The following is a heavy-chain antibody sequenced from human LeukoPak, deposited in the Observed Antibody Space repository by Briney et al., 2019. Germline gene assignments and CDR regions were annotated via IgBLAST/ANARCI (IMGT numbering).Heavy chain of an antibody. V-gene: IGHV4-59*01. CDR2: MYYSGSS. J-gene: IGHJ3*02. CDR3: ARNRGTYYDILTGHDAFEI. Sequence: SETLSLTCTVSGGSISSYYWNWIRQPPGRGLEWIGHMYYSGSSNYNPSLKSRVTMSANTSTNQCFLQRSSVTAADTAVYYCARNRGTYYDILTGHDAFEIWGQGTAITVSS. D-gene: IGHD3-9*01. CDR1: GGSISSYY.